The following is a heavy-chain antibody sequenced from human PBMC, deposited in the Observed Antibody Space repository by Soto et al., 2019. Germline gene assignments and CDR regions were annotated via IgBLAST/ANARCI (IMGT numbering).Heavy chain of an antibody. V-gene: IGHV1-18*01. J-gene: IGHJ4*02. CDR1: GYTFTSYG. CDR3: ARDVDTAMVLSFIRTLYSFDY. D-gene: IGHD5-18*01. Sequence: ASVKVACKASGYTFTSYGISWVRQAPGEGLEWMGWISAYNGNTNYAQKLQGRVTMTTDTSTSTAYMELRSLRSDDTAVYYCARDVDTAMVLSFIRTLYSFDYWGQGTPVTFSS. CDR2: ISAYNGNT.